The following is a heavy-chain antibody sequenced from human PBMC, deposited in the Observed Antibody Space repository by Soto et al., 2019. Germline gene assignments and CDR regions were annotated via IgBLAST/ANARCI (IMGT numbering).Heavy chain of an antibody. Sequence: SETLSLTCSVSGDSITSGSFFWGWVRQPPGKGLAWIGSIYYLGSTDYNPSLKSRVTISVDTSKRQFSLRLTSVTAADTAVYYCARDGYDGSGSPYPAYWGPGTQVTVSS. J-gene: IGHJ4*02. CDR3: ARDGYDGSGSPYPAY. CDR1: GDSITSGSFF. D-gene: IGHD3-10*01. V-gene: IGHV4-39*07. CDR2: IYYLGST.